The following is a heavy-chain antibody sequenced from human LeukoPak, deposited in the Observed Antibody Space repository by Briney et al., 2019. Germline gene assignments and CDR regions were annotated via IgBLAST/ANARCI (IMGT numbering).Heavy chain of an antibody. CDR2: MNPNSGNT. J-gene: IGHJ4*02. Sequence: GASVKVSCKASGYTFTSYDINWVRQATGQGLEWMGWMNPNSGNTGYAQKFQGRVTMTTDTSTRTAYMELRSLRSDDTAVYYCASSYSSGWYSFDYWGQGTPVTVSS. D-gene: IGHD6-19*01. CDR1: GYTFTSYD. CDR3: ASSYSSGWYSFDY. V-gene: IGHV1-8*02.